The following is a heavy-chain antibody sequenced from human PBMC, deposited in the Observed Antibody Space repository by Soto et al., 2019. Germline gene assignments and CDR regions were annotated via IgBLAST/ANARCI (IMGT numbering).Heavy chain of an antibody. CDR3: ARDVPNIVVVPAALGDNWFDP. J-gene: IGHJ5*02. Sequence: ASVKVSCKASGYTFTSYGISWVRQAPGRGLEWMGWISAYNGNTNYAQKLQGRVTMTTDTSTSTAYMELRSLRSDDTAVYYCARDVPNIVVVPAALGDNWFDPWGQGTLVTVSS. D-gene: IGHD2-2*01. CDR1: GYTFTSYG. V-gene: IGHV1-18*01. CDR2: ISAYNGNT.